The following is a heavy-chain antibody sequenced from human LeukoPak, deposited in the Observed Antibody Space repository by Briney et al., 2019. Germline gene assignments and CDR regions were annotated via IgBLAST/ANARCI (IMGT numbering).Heavy chain of an antibody. D-gene: IGHD4-23*01. CDR2: ISSSSSYI. Sequence: GGSLRLSCAASGFTFSTYSMNWVRQAPGKGLEWVSSISSSSSYIYYADSVKGRFTISRDNAKNSLYLQMSRLRAEDTAVYYCARGTTVVNCFDPWGQGTLVTVSS. J-gene: IGHJ5*02. CDR3: ARGTTVVNCFDP. V-gene: IGHV3-21*01. CDR1: GFTFSTYS.